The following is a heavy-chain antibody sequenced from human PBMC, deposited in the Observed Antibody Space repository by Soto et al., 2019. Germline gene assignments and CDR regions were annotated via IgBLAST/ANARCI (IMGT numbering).Heavy chain of an antibody. CDR2: IYYSGTT. D-gene: IGHD7-27*01. Sequence: SETLSLTCTVSGGSISSYYWSWVRQPPGKGLEWIGYIYYSGTTNYNPSLKSRVTISVDTSKNQFSLKLSSVTAADTAVYYCARVWGYVFDFWGQGTIDTVSS. J-gene: IGHJ3*01. V-gene: IGHV4-59*08. CDR3: ARVWGYVFDF. CDR1: GGSISSYY.